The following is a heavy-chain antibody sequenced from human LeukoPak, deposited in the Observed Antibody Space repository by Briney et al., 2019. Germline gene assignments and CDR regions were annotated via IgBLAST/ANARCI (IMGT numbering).Heavy chain of an antibody. J-gene: IGHJ6*03. CDR1: GYTFTSYD. V-gene: IGHV1-8*01. CDR3: VRGLDCSSTSCHYYYYMDV. Sequence: ASVKVSCKASGYTFTSYDINWVRQATGQGLEWMGRMNPNSGNTGYAQKFQGRVTMTRNTSISTAYMELSSLRSEDTAVYYCVRGLDCSSTSCHYYYYMDVWGKGTTVTVSS. CDR2: MNPNSGNT. D-gene: IGHD2-2*01.